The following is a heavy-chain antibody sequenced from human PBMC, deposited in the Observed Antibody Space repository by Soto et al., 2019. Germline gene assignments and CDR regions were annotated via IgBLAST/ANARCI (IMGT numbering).Heavy chain of an antibody. CDR2: IYHSGST. CDR1: GYSISSGYY. J-gene: IGHJ5*02. V-gene: IGHV4-38-2*02. D-gene: IGHD5-12*01. CDR3: ARDRNFNVDIVATITNWFDP. Sequence: SETLSLTCAVSGYSISSGYYWGWTRQPPGKGLEWIGSIYHSGSTYYNPSLKSRVTISVDTSKNQFSLKLSSVTAADTAVYYCARDRNFNVDIVATITNWFDPWGQGTLVTVSS.